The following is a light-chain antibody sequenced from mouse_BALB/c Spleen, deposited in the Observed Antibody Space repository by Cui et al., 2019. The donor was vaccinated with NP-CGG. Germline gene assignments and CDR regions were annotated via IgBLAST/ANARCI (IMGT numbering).Light chain of an antibody. CDR1: SSVSY. CDR2: LTS. V-gene: IGKV4-68*01. CDR3: QQWSSKPLT. J-gene: IGKJ5*01. Sequence: QIVLTQSPAPMSASPGEKLTMTCSASSSVSYMYWYQQKPRSSPKPWIYLTSNLASGVTARFSGSGSGTSYSLTISSMEAEDAATYYCQQWSSKPLTFGAGTKLELK.